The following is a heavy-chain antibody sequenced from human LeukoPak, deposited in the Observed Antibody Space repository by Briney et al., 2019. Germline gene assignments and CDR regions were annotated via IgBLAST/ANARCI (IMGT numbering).Heavy chain of an antibody. V-gene: IGHV3-48*03. CDR2: ISDSGSTT. CDR3: ARKVGDY. J-gene: IGHJ4*02. CDR1: EFTFSTYS. Sequence: PGGSLRLSCITSEFTFSTYSMNWVRQAPGKGLEWVSYISDSGSTTQYADSMKGRFTISRDNAKNSLFLQMNRLRAEDTALYYCARKVGDYWGQGTLVTVSS. D-gene: IGHD3-16*01.